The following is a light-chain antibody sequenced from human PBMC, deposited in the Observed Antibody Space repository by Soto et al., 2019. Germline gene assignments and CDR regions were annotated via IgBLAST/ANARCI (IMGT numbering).Light chain of an antibody. V-gene: IGKV3-20*01. J-gene: IGKJ1*01. CDR3: QQYGSSPPWT. CDR1: QSVSSSY. CDR2: GAS. Sequence: EIVGTQSPGTLSLSPGERATLSCRASQSVSSSYLAWYQQKPGQAPRLLIYGASSRATGIPDRCSGSGCGTDFTLTISRLEPEDFAVYYCQQYGSSPPWTFGQGTKVEIK.